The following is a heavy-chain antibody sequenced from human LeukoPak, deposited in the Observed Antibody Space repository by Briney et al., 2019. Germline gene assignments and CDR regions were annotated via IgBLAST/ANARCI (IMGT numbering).Heavy chain of an antibody. D-gene: IGHD6-19*01. Sequence: GGSLRLSCAASGFTFSSDEINWDRQAPGKGLEWVSYISSSGSTIYYADSVKGRFTISRDNAKNSLYLQMNSLRAEDTAVYYCARGGYSSGWSYFDYWGQGTLVTVSS. V-gene: IGHV3-48*03. CDR2: ISSSGSTI. J-gene: IGHJ4*02. CDR3: ARGGYSSGWSYFDY. CDR1: GFTFSSDE.